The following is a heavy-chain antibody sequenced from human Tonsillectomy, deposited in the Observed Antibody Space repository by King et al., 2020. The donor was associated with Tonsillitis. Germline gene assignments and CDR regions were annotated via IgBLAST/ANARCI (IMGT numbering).Heavy chain of an antibody. CDR2: VRYDGSQK. Sequence: VQLVESGGGVVQPGGSLRLSCAASGFTFSSYGMHWVRQAPGKGLEWVTFVRYDGSQKYYADSVKGRFTISRDNSKNTLYLQLHSLRTEDTAVYYCAKDPTGGRFGPELNYFDYWGLGTLVTVSS. CDR1: GFTFSSYG. CDR3: AKDPTGGRFGPELNYFDY. V-gene: IGHV3-30*02. J-gene: IGHJ4*02. D-gene: IGHD3-16*01.